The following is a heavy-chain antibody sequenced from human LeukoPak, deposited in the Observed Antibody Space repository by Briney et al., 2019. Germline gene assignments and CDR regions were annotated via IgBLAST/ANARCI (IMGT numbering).Heavy chain of an antibody. V-gene: IGHV4-39*01. CDR3: ASQQSLEWSVDY. CDR2: IYYSGST. J-gene: IGHJ4*02. Sequence: SETLSLTCTVSGGSISSSSYYWGWIRQPPGKGLEWIGSIYYSGSTYYNPSLKSRVTISVDTSKNQFSLKLSSVTAADTAVYYCASQQSLEWSVDYWGQGTLVTVSS. D-gene: IGHD3-3*01. CDR1: GGSISSSSYY.